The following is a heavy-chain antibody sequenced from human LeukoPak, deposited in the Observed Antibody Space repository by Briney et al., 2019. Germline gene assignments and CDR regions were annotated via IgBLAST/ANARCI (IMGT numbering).Heavy chain of an antibody. V-gene: IGHV4-39*07. Sequence: SETLSLTCTVSGGSISSSSYYWGWIRQPPGKGLEWIGSIYYSGSTYYNPSLKSRVTISVDTSKNQFSLKLSSVTAADTAVYYCARDGNSSGWQIWGQGTLVTVSS. CDR2: IYYSGST. D-gene: IGHD6-19*01. J-gene: IGHJ4*02. CDR3: ARDGNSSGWQI. CDR1: GGSISSSSYY.